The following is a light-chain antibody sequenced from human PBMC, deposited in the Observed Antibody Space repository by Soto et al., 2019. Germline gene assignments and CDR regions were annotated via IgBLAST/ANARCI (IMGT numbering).Light chain of an antibody. CDR1: SSDIGSYNR. V-gene: IGLV2-18*02. Sequence: QSALTQPASVSGSPGQSITISCTGTSSDIGSYNRVSWYQQPPGTAPKLIIYEVNNRPSGVPDRFSGSKSGNTASLTISGLQAEDEADYYCNSFTTSSTDVFGTGTKVTVL. CDR3: NSFTTSSTDV. CDR2: EVN. J-gene: IGLJ1*01.